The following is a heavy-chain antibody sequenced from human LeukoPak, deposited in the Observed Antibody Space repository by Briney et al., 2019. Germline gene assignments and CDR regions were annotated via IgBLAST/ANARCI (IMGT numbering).Heavy chain of an antibody. CDR2: IYYSGST. Sequence: SETLSLTCTVSGGSIGSSSYYWSWIRQPPGKGLEWIGYIYYSGSTNYNPSLKSRVSISVDTSKNQFSLKLSSVTAADTAVYYCARTGSTVTMLYPFDHWGQGTLVTVSS. CDR1: GGSIGSSSYY. V-gene: IGHV4-61*01. CDR3: ARTGSTVTMLYPFDH. J-gene: IGHJ4*02. D-gene: IGHD4-17*01.